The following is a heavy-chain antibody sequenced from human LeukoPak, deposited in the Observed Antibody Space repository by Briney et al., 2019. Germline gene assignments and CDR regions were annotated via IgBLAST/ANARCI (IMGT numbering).Heavy chain of an antibody. D-gene: IGHD5-18*01. J-gene: IGHJ4*02. V-gene: IGHV4-30-4*01. CDR3: ASAGPTAMAKGDYYFDY. CDR2: IYYSGST. Sequence: SETLSLTCTVSGGSISSGDYYWSWIRQPPGKGLEWIGYIYYSGSTYYNPSLKSRVTISVDTSKNQFSLKLSSVTAADTAVYYCASAGPTAMAKGDYYFDYWGQGTLVTVSS. CDR1: GGSISSGDYY.